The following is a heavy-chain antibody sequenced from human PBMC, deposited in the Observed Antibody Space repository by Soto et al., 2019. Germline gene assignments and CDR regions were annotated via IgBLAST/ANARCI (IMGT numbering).Heavy chain of an antibody. CDR1: GFTFSSYA. V-gene: IGHV3-23*01. CDR2: ISGSGGST. Sequence: GGSLRLSCAASGFTFSSYAMSWVRQAPGKGLEWVSAISGSGGSTYYADSVKGRFTISRDNSKNTLYLQMNSLRAEDTAVYYCAKDPGGVVVVAANFDYWGQGTLVTVSS. D-gene: IGHD2-15*01. J-gene: IGHJ4*02. CDR3: AKDPGGVVVVAANFDY.